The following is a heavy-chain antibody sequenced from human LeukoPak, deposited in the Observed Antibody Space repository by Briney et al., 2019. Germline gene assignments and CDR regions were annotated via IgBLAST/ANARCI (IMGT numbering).Heavy chain of an antibody. D-gene: IGHD6-13*01. CDR2: IYHSGST. J-gene: IGHJ6*02. CDR1: GGSISSSNW. CDR3: ARDHVQYSSSWYAYYYGMDV. V-gene: IGHV4-4*02. Sequence: PSETLSLTCAVSGGSISSSNWWSWVRQPPGKGLEWIGEIYHSGSTNYNPSLKSRVTISVDKSKNQFSLKLSSVTAAGTAVYYCARDHVQYSSSWYAYYYGMDVWGQGTTVTVSS.